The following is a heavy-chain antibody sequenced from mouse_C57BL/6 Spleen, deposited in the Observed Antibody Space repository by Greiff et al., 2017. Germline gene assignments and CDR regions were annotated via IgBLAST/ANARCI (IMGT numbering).Heavy chain of an antibody. J-gene: IGHJ2*01. CDR3: ARGSYVFDY. CDR2: INYDGSST. V-gene: IGHV5-16*01. CDR1: GFTFSDYY. Sequence: EVKVVESEGGLVQPGSSMKLSCTASGFTFSDYYMAWVRQVPEKGLEWVANINYDGSSTYYLDSLKSRFIISRDNAKNILYLQMSSLKSEDTATYYCARGSYVFDYWGQGTTLTVSS. D-gene: IGHD6-1*01.